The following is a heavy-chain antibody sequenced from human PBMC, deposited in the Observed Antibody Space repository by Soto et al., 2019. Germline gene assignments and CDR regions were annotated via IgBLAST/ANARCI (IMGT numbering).Heavy chain of an antibody. CDR2: IYYSGST. D-gene: IGHD3-3*01. V-gene: IGHV4-31*03. CDR3: ARGDLREGRTIFGVAYYYYYGMDV. J-gene: IGHJ6*02. CDR1: GGSISSGGYY. Sequence: LSLTCTVSGGSISSGGYYWSWIRQHPGKGLEWIGYIYYSGSTYYNPSLKSRVTISVDTSKNQFSLKLSSVTAADTAVYYCARGDLREGRTIFGVAYYYYYGMDVWGQGTTVTVSS.